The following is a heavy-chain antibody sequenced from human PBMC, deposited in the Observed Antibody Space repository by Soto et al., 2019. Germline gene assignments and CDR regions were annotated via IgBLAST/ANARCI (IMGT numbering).Heavy chain of an antibody. CDR2: ITTYSTSI. D-gene: IGHD4-17*01. CDR1: GFTFSSYS. CDR3: GRGYGDYSPDAFNI. Sequence: EVQLVESGGGLVKPGGSLRLSCAASGFTFSSYSMNWVRQAPGEGLEWVSSITTYSTSIYYADSVKGRFTISRDNAKNALFLQMNSLRAEDTAVYYCGRGYGDYSPDAFNIWGQGTIVTVST. J-gene: IGHJ3*02. V-gene: IGHV3-21*01.